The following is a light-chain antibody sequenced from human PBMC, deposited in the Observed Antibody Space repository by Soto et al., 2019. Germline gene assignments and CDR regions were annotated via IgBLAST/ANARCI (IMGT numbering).Light chain of an antibody. CDR2: DVS. CDR1: SRDVGGYNY. J-gene: IGLJ1*01. CDR3: SSYTCSSTLYV. Sequence: QSALTQPASVSGSPGQSITISCTGTSRDVGGYNYVSWYQQHPGKAPKFMIYDVSNRPSGVSNRFSGSQSGNTGSLTISGLQAEDEADYYCSSYTCSSTLYVFGTGTKLAVL. V-gene: IGLV2-14*01.